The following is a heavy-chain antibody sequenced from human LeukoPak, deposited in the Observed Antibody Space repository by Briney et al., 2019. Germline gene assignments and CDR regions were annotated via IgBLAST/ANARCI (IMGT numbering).Heavy chain of an antibody. CDR3: ARGGSGWHYFDY. CDR2: IHISGNT. Sequence: SETLSLTCTVSGGSIRNHYWTWIRQSAGKGLEWIGRIHISGNTDFNPSLKSRVTMSVDMSKNQFSLNLSSVTAADTAVYYCARGGSGWHYFDYWGQGSLVTVSS. J-gene: IGHJ4*02. CDR1: GGSIRNHY. V-gene: IGHV4-4*07. D-gene: IGHD6-19*01.